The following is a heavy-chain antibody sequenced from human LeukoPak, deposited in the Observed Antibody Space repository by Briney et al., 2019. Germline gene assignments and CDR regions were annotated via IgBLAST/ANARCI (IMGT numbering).Heavy chain of an antibody. CDR1: GVSISSGGYH. J-gene: IGHJ4*02. CDR2: IYYSGST. Sequence: PSETLSLTCTVSGVSISSGGYHWSWIRQHPEKGLEWIGYIYYSGSTYYNPSLKSRVSISVDTSKNQFSLKLNSVTVADTAVYYCARYMVGGGPFDYWGQGTLVTVSS. CDR3: ARYMVGGGPFDY. D-gene: IGHD4/OR15-4a*01. V-gene: IGHV4-31*03.